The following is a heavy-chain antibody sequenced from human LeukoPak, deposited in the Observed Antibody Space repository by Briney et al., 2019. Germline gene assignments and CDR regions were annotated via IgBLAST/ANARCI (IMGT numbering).Heavy chain of an antibody. CDR2: FHNSGNI. V-gene: IGHV4-4*07. Sequence: SETLSLTCIVSGDSTSSFYWNWIRQSAGKGLEWIGRFHNSGNIKYNPSLKSRVTMSVDTSQKQFSVKLSSVTAADTAVYYCARDNPVDYYNNYGMDVWGQGITVTVSS. CDR1: GDSTSSFY. J-gene: IGHJ6*02. CDR3: ARDNPVDYYNNYGMDV.